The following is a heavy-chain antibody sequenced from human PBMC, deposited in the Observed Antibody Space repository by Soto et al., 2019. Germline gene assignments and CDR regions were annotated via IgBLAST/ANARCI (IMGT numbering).Heavy chain of an antibody. CDR3: ARARAAEDSNWFDP. J-gene: IGHJ5*02. CDR1: GGSISSGGYY. D-gene: IGHD2-15*01. Sequence: KPSETLSLTCTVSGGSISSGGYYWSWIRQHPGKGLEWIGYIYYSGSTYYNPSLKSRVTISVDTSKNQFSLKLSSVTAADTAVYYCARARAAEDSNWFDPWGQGTPVTVSS. V-gene: IGHV4-31*03. CDR2: IYYSGST.